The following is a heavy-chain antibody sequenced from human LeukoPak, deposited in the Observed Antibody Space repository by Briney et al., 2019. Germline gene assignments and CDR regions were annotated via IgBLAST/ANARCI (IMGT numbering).Heavy chain of an antibody. CDR2: IYCSGST. D-gene: IGHD3-3*01. J-gene: IGHJ5*02. Sequence: SETLSLTCTVSGGSISSYYWSWIRQHPGKGLEWIGYIYCSGSTNYNPSLKSRVTISVDTSKNQFSLKLSSVTAADTAVYYCARVGVYYDFWSGYLDHNWFDPWGQGTLVTVSS. CDR3: ARVGVYYDFWSGYLDHNWFDP. V-gene: IGHV4-59*01. CDR1: GGSISSYY.